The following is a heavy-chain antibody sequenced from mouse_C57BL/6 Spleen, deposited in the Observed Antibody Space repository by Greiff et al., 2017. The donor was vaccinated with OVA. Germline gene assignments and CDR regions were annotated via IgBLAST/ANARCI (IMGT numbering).Heavy chain of an antibody. D-gene: IGHD2-4*01. J-gene: IGHJ1*03. CDR3: ARVYYDYDEGYWYFDV. Sequence: DVQLQESGPGLVKPSQSLSLTCSVTGYSITSGYYWNWIRQFPGNKLEWMGYISYDGSNNYNPSLKNRISITRDTSKNQFFLKLNSVTTEDTATYYCARVYYDYDEGYWYFDVWGTGTTVTVSS. V-gene: IGHV3-6*01. CDR2: ISYDGSN. CDR1: GYSITSGYY.